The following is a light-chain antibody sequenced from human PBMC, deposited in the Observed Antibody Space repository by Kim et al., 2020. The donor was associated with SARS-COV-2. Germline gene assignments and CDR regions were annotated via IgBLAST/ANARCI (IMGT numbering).Light chain of an antibody. CDR1: QSVSIN. J-gene: IGKJ1*01. CDR2: DAT. CDR3: QQYNSWPPWT. Sequence: SPGERATLSCRASQSVSINLAWYQQNPGQAPRLLIYDATTRATGIPARFTGSGSGTEFTLTISSLQSEDVAVYYCQQYNSWPPWTFGQGTKVDIK. V-gene: IGKV3-15*01.